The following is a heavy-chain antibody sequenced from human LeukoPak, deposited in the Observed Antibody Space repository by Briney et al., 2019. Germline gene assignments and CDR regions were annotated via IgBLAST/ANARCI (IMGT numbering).Heavy chain of an antibody. CDR3: ATSSGNRVPYY. D-gene: IGHD3-10*01. V-gene: IGHV4-39*01. J-gene: IGHJ4*02. Sequence: SETLSLTXTVSGGSISSSSHYWGGIGQPPGKGLEWIGSAYYSGNTWYNPSLKSRVTISVDTSKNQFSLRLTSVTAADTAVYYCATSSGNRVPYYWGQGTLVTVSS. CDR1: GGSISSSSHY. CDR2: AYYSGNT.